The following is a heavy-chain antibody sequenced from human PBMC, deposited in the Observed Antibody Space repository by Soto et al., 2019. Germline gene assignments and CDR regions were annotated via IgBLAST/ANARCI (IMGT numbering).Heavy chain of an antibody. V-gene: IGHV4-31*03. CDR1: GGSISSGGYY. Sequence: QVQLHESGPGVVKPSQTLSLTCTVSGGSISSGGYYWSWIRQHPGKGLEWLGYIYYSGSTYYNPSLQSRVIISVDTSENQFSPKLNSVTAADTAVYYCARAKQQLIDYWGQGTLVTVSS. CDR2: IYYSGST. D-gene: IGHD6-13*01. CDR3: ARAKQQLIDY. J-gene: IGHJ4*02.